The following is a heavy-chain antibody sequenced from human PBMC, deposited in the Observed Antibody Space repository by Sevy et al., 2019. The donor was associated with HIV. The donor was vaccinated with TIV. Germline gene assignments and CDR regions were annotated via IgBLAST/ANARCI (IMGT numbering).Heavy chain of an antibody. CDR3: ARAVLARYYYYMDV. Sequence: GGSLRLSCAASGFTFSSYSMNWVHQAPGKELEWVSSISSSSSYIYYADSVKGRFTISRDNAKNSLYLQMNSLRAEDTAVYYCARAVLARYYYYMDVWGKGTTVTVSS. D-gene: IGHD2-8*01. V-gene: IGHV3-21*01. CDR2: ISSSSSYI. CDR1: GFTFSSYS. J-gene: IGHJ6*03.